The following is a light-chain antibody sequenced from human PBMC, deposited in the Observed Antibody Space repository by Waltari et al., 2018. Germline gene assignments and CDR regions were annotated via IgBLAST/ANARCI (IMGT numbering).Light chain of an antibody. CDR3: SSYAGSTYYV. Sequence: SALTQPPSASGSPGQSVTISCTGASSDVGSYTYVSWYQHHPGKAPKLLIYEVTKRPSGVPDRFSGSKSGNTASLTVSGLLAEDEADYYCSSYAGSTYYVFGTGTKVAVL. J-gene: IGLJ1*01. CDR1: SSDVGSYTY. V-gene: IGLV2-8*01. CDR2: EVT.